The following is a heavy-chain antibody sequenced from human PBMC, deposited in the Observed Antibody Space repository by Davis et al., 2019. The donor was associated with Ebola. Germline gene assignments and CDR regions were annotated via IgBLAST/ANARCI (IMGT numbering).Heavy chain of an antibody. D-gene: IGHD3-16*01. Sequence: ASVKVSCKASGYTFTDYYIHWVRQAPGQGLEWMGWINPKSGGGSYAPKFQGRVTMTTDTSISTAYMDLSSLRSDDTAVFYCVRELHGGEFNYWRQGTLVTVSS. CDR2: INPKSGGG. CDR1: GYTFTDYY. J-gene: IGHJ4*02. V-gene: IGHV1-2*02. CDR3: VRELHGGEFNY.